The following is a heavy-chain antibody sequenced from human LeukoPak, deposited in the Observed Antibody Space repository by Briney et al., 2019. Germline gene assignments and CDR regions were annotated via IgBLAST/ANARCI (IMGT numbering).Heavy chain of an antibody. CDR1: GFTFSGSA. CDR3: VKDEWYGSSSYFDF. V-gene: IGHV3-73*01. Sequence: GGSLRLSCAASGFTFSGSAMHWVRQASGKGLEWVGRIRSKANSYATAYAASVKGRFTISRDDSKNTAYLQMNSLRADDTAVYYCVKDEWYGSSSYFDFWGQGTLVTVPS. J-gene: IGHJ4*02. CDR2: IRSKANSYAT. D-gene: IGHD6-6*01.